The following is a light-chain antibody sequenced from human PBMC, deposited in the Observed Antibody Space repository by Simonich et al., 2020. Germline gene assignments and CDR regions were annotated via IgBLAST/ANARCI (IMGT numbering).Light chain of an antibody. V-gene: IGLV3-10*01. J-gene: IGLJ2*01. Sequence: SYDLPHPPSVSVSPGHTARITCSGDALPKKYAYWYQQKSGQAPVLVIYEDSKQPSGIPERFSGSSSGTMATLTISGAQVEDEADYYCYSTDSSGNHRVFGGGTKLTVL. CDR1: ALPKKY. CDR2: EDS. CDR3: YSTDSSGNHRV.